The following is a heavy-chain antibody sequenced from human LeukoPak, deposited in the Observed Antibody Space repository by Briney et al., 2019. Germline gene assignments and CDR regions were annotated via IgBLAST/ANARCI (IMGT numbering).Heavy chain of an antibody. CDR2: INSDGSST. V-gene: IGHV3-74*01. Sequence: PGGSLRLSCAASGFTFSSYWMHWVRQAPGKGLVWASRINSDGSSTSYADSVKGRFTISRDNAKNTLYLQMNSLRAEDTAVYYCARDSDYYDSSGYYEWRFQHWGQGTLVTVSS. J-gene: IGHJ1*01. CDR3: ARDSDYYDSSGYYEWRFQH. D-gene: IGHD3-22*01. CDR1: GFTFSSYW.